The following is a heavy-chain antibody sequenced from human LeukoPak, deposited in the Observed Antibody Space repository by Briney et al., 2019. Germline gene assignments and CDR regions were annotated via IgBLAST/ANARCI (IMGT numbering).Heavy chain of an antibody. Sequence: PGRSLRLSCAASGFTFSSYGMHWVRQAPGKGLEWVAVIWYDGSNKYYADSVKGRFTISRDNSKNTLYLQMNSLRAEDTAVYYCARAPLGYCSSTSCYSYYYMDVWGKGTTVTVSS. CDR1: GFTFSSYG. V-gene: IGHV3-33*08. D-gene: IGHD2-2*02. J-gene: IGHJ6*03. CDR2: IWYDGSNK. CDR3: ARAPLGYCSSTSCYSYYYMDV.